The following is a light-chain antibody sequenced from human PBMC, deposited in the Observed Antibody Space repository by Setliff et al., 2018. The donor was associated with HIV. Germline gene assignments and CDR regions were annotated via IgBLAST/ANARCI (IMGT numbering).Light chain of an antibody. Sequence: QSVLTQPASVSGSPGQSITISCTGTSSDVGDYNHVSWYQQYPGKAPKLIIYEVINRPSGVSDRFSGSKSGNTASLTISGLQAEDEADYYCSSYTISSTPRYVFGTGTKVTVL. CDR3: SSYTISSTPRYV. CDR1: SSDVGDYNH. CDR2: EVI. V-gene: IGLV2-14*01. J-gene: IGLJ1*01.